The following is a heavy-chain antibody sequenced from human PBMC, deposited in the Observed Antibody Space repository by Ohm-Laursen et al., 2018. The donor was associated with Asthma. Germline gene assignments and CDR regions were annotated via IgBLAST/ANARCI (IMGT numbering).Heavy chain of an antibody. D-gene: IGHD3-3*01. Sequence: SLRLSCAASGFTLSSYAMHWVRQAPGKGLEWVAVISYDGSNKYYADSVKGRFTISRDNSKNTLYLQMNSLRAEDTAVYYCARGTGITIFGVPFDYWGQGTLVTVSS. CDR1: GFTLSSYA. CDR3: ARGTGITIFGVPFDY. V-gene: IGHV3-30-3*01. J-gene: IGHJ4*02. CDR2: ISYDGSNK.